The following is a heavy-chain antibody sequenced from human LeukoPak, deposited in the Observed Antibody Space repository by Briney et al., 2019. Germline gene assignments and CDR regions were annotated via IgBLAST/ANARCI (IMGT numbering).Heavy chain of an antibody. D-gene: IGHD6-6*01. CDR3: AKVQQLGTYYYYGMDV. Sequence: GGSLRLSCAASGFTFSHHDMNWVRQAPGKGLEWVSYIGSGGRTIYYADSVKGRFTISRDNSKNTLYLQMNSLRAEDTAVYYCAKVQQLGTYYYYGMDVWGQGTTVTVSS. J-gene: IGHJ6*02. CDR1: GFTFSHHD. CDR2: IGSGGRTI. V-gene: IGHV3-48*03.